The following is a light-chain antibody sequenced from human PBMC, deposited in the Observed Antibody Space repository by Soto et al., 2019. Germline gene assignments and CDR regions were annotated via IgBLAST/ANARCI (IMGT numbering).Light chain of an antibody. CDR3: CSYAGSSTLV. J-gene: IGLJ2*01. Sequence: QSPLTQPASVSGSPGQSITISCTGTSSDVGSYNLVSWYQQHPGRAPKLMIYGVSQRPSGVSNRFSGSKSGNAAALTISGLQAEDEADYYCCSYAGSSTLVFGGGTKLTVL. CDR2: GVS. CDR1: SSDVGSYNL. V-gene: IGLV2-23*02.